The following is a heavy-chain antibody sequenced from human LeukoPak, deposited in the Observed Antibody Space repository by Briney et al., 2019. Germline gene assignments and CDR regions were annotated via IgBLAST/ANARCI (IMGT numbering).Heavy chain of an antibody. J-gene: IGHJ6*02. CDR1: GFTLSGYW. V-gene: IGHV3-74*01. D-gene: IGHD6-13*01. Sequence: GGSLTLSCPASGFTLSGYWMHWVRQAPGEGLVWDSRIDPDGTTTNYADSVKGRFTTSRDNAKNTLYLQMNSLRAEDTALYYCTRVQAGRAGLMDVWGRGTTVTVSS. CDR3: TRVQAGRAGLMDV. CDR2: IDPDGTTT.